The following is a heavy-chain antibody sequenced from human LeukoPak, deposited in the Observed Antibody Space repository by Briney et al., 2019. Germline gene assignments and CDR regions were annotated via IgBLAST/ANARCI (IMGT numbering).Heavy chain of an antibody. Sequence: SQTLSLTCTVSGGSISSGSYYWSWIRQPAGKGLEWIGRIYTSGSTNCNPSLKSRVTMSVDTSKNQFSLKLSSVTAADTAVYYCARTRIQLWLHAFDIWGQGTMVTVSS. CDR1: GGSISSGSYY. V-gene: IGHV4-61*02. D-gene: IGHD5-18*01. CDR3: ARTRIQLWLHAFDI. CDR2: IYTSGST. J-gene: IGHJ3*02.